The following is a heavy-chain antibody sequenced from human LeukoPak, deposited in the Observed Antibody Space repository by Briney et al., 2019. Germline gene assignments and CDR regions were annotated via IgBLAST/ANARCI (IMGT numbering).Heavy chain of an antibody. CDR1: GFTFSSYS. J-gene: IGHJ2*01. CDR2: ISSSSSYI. D-gene: IGHD4-17*01. CDR3: ARSDSTGDYGYWYFDL. Sequence: PGGSLRLSCAASGFTFSSYSMNWVRQAPGKGLEWVSSISSSSSYIYYADSVKGRFTISRDNAKNSLYLQMNSLRAEDTAVYYCARSDSTGDYGYWYFDLWGRGTPVTVSS. V-gene: IGHV3-21*01.